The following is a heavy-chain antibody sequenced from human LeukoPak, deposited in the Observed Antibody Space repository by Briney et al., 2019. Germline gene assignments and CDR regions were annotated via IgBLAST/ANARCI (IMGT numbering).Heavy chain of an antibody. CDR1: GFTVSSNY. J-gene: IGHJ4*02. CDR2: IKSKTDGETT. CDR3: TTDRLGYYDSSGYYYAGFDY. V-gene: IGHV3-15*01. Sequence: PGGSLRLSCAASGFTVSSNYMSWVRQAPGKGLEWVGRIKSKTDGETTDYAAPVKGRFTMSRDDSKNTLYLQMNSLKTEDTAVYYCTTDRLGYYDSSGYYYAGFDYWGQGTLVTVSS. D-gene: IGHD3-22*01.